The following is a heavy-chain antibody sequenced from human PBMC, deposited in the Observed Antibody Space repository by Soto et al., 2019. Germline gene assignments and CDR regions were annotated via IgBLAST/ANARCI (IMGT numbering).Heavy chain of an antibody. Sequence: GASVKVSCKASGYTFTSYGISWARQAPGQGLEWMGWISAYNGNTNYAQKLQGRVTMTTDTSTSTAYMELRSLRSDDTAVYDCLGWFGELPDDWGQGTLVTVSS. V-gene: IGHV1-18*01. CDR2: ISAYNGNT. D-gene: IGHD3-10*01. J-gene: IGHJ4*02. CDR3: LGWFGELPDD. CDR1: GYTFTSYG.